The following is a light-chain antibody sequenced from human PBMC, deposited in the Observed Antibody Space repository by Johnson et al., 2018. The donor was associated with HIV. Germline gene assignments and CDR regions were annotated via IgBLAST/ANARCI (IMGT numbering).Light chain of an antibody. V-gene: IGLV1-51*02. CDR2: ENN. Sequence: QSVLTQPPSVSAAPGQKVTISCSGSSSNIGNNYVSWYQQLPGTAPKVLIYENNKRPSGIPDRFAGSKSGTSATLGITGLQTGDEADYYCGTWDTSLSAVVFGTGTKVTV. CDR3: GTWDTSLSAVV. CDR1: SSNIGNNY. J-gene: IGLJ1*01.